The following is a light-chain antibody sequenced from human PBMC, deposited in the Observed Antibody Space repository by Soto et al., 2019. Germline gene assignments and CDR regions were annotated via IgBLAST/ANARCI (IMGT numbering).Light chain of an antibody. CDR2: AAS. Sequence: DIQMTQPPSSLSASVGDRVTITCRASQSISSYLNWYQQKPGKAPKLLIYAASSLQRGVPSTFSGGGSGTDFTLTISSLQPEDFATYYCQQSYSSITFGQGTRLEIK. CDR3: QQSYSSIT. V-gene: IGKV1-39*01. J-gene: IGKJ5*01. CDR1: QSISSY.